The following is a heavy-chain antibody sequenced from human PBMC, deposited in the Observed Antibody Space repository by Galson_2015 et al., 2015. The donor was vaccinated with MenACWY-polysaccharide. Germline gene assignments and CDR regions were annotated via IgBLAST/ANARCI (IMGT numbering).Heavy chain of an antibody. D-gene: IGHD2-2*01. CDR1: GLTFSSYA. V-gene: IGHV3-30-3*01. CDR2: ISYDGSNK. CDR3: ASTYCGRTSCYGPDY. Sequence: SLRLSCAASGLTFSSYAIHWVRQAPGMGLEWVAVISYDGSNKYYADSVKGRFTISRDNSKNTVYLQMNSLRDEDTAVYYCASTYCGRTSCYGPDYWGQGTLVTVSS. J-gene: IGHJ4*02.